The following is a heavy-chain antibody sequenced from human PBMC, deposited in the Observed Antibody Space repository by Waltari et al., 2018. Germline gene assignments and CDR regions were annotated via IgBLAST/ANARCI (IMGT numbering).Heavy chain of an antibody. Sequence: EVQLVESGGGLVQPGGSLRLSCAASGFTFSSYDMSWVRQAPGKGLEWVSSVSGGGGRTYYADSVKGRFTISRDNSKNTLDLQMNSLRAEDTAVYYCARTTETTSGGYYYYYMDVWGKGATVTVSS. D-gene: IGHD4-17*01. CDR2: VSGGGGRT. CDR3: ARTTETTSGGYYYYYMDV. V-gene: IGHV3-23*04. J-gene: IGHJ6*03. CDR1: GFTFSSYD.